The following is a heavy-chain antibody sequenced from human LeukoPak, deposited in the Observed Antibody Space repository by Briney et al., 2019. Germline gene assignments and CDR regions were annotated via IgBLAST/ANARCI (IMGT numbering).Heavy chain of an antibody. Sequence: PSETLSLTCTVSGYSISSGYYWGWIRQPLGKGPEWIASIYHSGSPYYNPSLKSRVTISVDTSKNQFSLKLSSVTAADTAVYFCARTQSSGIVGATTQFEYWGQGTQVTVSS. J-gene: IGHJ4*02. D-gene: IGHD1-26*01. V-gene: IGHV4-38-2*02. CDR3: ARTQSSGIVGATTQFEY. CDR1: GYSISSGYY. CDR2: IYHSGSP.